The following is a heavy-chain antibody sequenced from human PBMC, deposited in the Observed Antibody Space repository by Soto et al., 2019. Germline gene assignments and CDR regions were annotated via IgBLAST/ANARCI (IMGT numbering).Heavy chain of an antibody. D-gene: IGHD6-6*01. Sequence: GGSLRLSSAASGFIFSDFAIHLVRQASGKGLEWVGRIRTKDNSYATAYAASVKGRFIISRDDSVNTAYLQMNSLKTEDTAVYYCTRLPVTISSGTLIDYWGQGTLVTVSS. CDR3: TRLPVTISSGTLIDY. V-gene: IGHV3-73*01. CDR1: GFIFSDFA. J-gene: IGHJ4*02. CDR2: IRTKDNSYAT.